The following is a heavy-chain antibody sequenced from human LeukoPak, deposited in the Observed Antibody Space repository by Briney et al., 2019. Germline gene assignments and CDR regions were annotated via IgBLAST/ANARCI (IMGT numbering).Heavy chain of an antibody. J-gene: IGHJ4*02. D-gene: IGHD5-12*01. CDR1: GGSISSGGYY. CDR3: ARARRGYVRLDY. Sequence: SETLSLTCTVSGGSISSGGYYWSWIRQHPEKGLEWIGYIYYSGSTYYNPSLKSRVTMSVDTSKNQFSLNLSAATAADTAVYYCARARRGYVRLDYWGQGTLVTVSS. CDR2: IYYSGST. V-gene: IGHV4-31*03.